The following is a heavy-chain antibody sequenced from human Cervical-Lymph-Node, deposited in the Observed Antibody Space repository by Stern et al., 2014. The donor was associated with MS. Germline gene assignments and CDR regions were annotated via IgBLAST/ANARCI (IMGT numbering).Heavy chain of an antibody. Sequence: VQLGESGAEVKKPGASVKVSCKASGYTFTHYGISGVRQAPGQGLEWMGWISAYNGNTNYAQKLQGRVTMTTETSTYTAYMDLRSLRSDDTAVYYCARDDGYIPDYWGQGTLVTVSS. J-gene: IGHJ4*02. CDR2: ISAYNGNT. CDR3: ARDDGYIPDY. CDR1: GYTFTHYG. V-gene: IGHV1-18*04. D-gene: IGHD5-24*01.